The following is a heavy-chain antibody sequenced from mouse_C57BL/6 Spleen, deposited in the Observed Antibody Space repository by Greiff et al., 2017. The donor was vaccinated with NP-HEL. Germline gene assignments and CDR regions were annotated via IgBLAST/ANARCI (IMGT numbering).Heavy chain of an antibody. CDR1: GYTFTSYW. Sequence: VQLQQPGAELVKPGASVKMSCKASGYTFTSYWITWVKQRPGQGLEWIGDIYPGSGSTNYNEKFKSKATLTVDTSSSTAYMQVSSLTSEDSAVYYCARTPSYYYGSSPWGQGTTLTVSS. D-gene: IGHD1-1*01. J-gene: IGHJ2*01. V-gene: IGHV1-55*01. CDR3: ARTPSYYYGSSP. CDR2: IYPGSGST.